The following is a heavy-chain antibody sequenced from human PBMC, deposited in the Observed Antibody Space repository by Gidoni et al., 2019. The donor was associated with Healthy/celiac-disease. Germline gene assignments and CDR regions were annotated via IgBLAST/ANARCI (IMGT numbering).Heavy chain of an antibody. CDR3: ARDQDCSSTSCYYYYYGMDV. V-gene: IGHV4-38-2*02. D-gene: IGHD2-2*01. J-gene: IGHJ6*02. CDR2: IYHSGST. Sequence: QVQLQESGPGLVKPSETLSLTCTVSGYSISSGYYWGWIRQPPGKGLEWIGSIYHSGSTYYNPSLKSRVTISVDTSKNQFSLKLSSVTAADMAVYYCARDQDCSSTSCYYYYYGMDVWGQGTTVTVSS. CDR1: GYSISSGYY.